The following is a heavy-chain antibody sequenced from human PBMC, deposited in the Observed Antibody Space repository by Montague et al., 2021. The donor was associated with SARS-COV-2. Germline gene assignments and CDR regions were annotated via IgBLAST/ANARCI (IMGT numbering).Heavy chain of an antibody. J-gene: IGHJ6*02. Sequence: SLRLSCAASGFTFSSYSMNWVRQAPGKGLEWVSYISGSSSTIYYADSVKGRFTISRDNAKNSLYLQMNSLRDEDTAVYHCARDQGEVTIFGVVMSYYYGMDVWGQGTTVTVSS. V-gene: IGHV3-48*02. CDR3: ARDQGEVTIFGVVMSYYYGMDV. CDR1: GFTFSSYS. CDR2: ISGSSSTI. D-gene: IGHD3-3*01.